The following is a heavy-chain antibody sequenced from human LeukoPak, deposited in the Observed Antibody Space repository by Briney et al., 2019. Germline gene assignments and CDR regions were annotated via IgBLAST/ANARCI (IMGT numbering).Heavy chain of an antibody. CDR3: AKVAVYYYGSGSYNDAFDI. J-gene: IGHJ3*02. CDR2: ISYDGSNK. CDR1: GFTFGSYG. V-gene: IGHV3-30*18. D-gene: IGHD3-10*01. Sequence: GGSLRLSCAATGFTFGSYGMHWVRQAPGKGLEWVAVISYDGSNKYYADSVKGRFTISRDNSKNTLYLQMYSLRAEDTAVYYCAKVAVYYYGSGSYNDAFDIWGQGTMVTVSS.